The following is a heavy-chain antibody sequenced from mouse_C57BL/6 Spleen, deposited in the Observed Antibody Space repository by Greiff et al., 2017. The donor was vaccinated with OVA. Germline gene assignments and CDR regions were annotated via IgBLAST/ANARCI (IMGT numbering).Heavy chain of an antibody. V-gene: IGHV1-15*01. CDR3: TKRDYDAMDY. CDR1: GYTFTDYE. CDR2: IDPETGGT. Sequence: VQLQQSGAELVRPGASVTLSCKASGYTFTDYEMHWVQQTPVHGLEWIGAIDPETGGTTYNQKFKGKAILTADKSSSTAYMELRSLTSEDSAVYYCTKRDYDAMDYWGQGTSVTVSS. J-gene: IGHJ4*01.